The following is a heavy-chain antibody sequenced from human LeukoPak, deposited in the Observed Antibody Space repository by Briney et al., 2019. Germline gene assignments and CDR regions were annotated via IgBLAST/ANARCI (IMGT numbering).Heavy chain of an antibody. V-gene: IGHV1-18*01. Sequence: ASVKVSCKASGYNFGIFGMSWVRQAPGQGLEWMGWISADSGNTNYAQKLQGRVTMTTDTSTSTAYLELASLRSDDTAVYYCARVGVVVPAAWFDPWGQGTLVTASS. J-gene: IGHJ5*02. CDR3: ARVGVVVPAAWFDP. D-gene: IGHD2-2*01. CDR1: GYNFGIFG. CDR2: ISADSGNT.